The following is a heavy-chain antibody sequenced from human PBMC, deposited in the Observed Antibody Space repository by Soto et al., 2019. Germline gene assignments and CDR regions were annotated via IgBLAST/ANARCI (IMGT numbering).Heavy chain of an antibody. J-gene: IGHJ5*01. V-gene: IGHV4-59*12. CDR1: GDSIRSYY. Sequence: SETLSLTCSVSGDSIRSYYWTWIRQPPGKGLQWIGYVFHTGNTNYNPSLKSRVTISQDTSSNQFSLTMNSVSASDTAVYYCARDWGPYWFDSWGQGILVTVSS. D-gene: IGHD3-16*01. CDR3: ARDWGPYWFDS. CDR2: VFHTGNT.